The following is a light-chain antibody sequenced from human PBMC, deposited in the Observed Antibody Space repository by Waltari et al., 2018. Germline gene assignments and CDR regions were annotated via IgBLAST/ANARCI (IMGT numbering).Light chain of an antibody. V-gene: IGLV2-8*02. Sequence: QSALSQPPPAPTPSHQSFTISWCATCLHVGSYTYVTCYLQHPGKVPNLMIYEVSRRPSGVPDRFSGSKSGNTASLTVSGLQAEDEADYYCSSYAGSNNLGLCVFGTGTKVTVL. CDR3: SSYAGSNNLGLCV. CDR1: CLHVGSYTY. CDR2: EVS. J-gene: IGLJ1*01.